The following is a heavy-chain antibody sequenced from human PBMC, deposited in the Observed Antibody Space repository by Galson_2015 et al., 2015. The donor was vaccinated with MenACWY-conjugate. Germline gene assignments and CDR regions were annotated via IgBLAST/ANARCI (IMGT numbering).Heavy chain of an antibody. D-gene: IGHD4-11*01. CDR2: IRGSGGNT. J-gene: IGHJ6*03. CDR1: GFTFSSYA. V-gene: IGHV3-23*01. Sequence: SLRLSCAASGFTFSSYATSWVRQAPGKGLEWVSAIRGSGGNTYYADSVKGRFTISRDNSKNTLYLQINSLRAEDTAVYYCATTYISPGYYYYIDVWGRGTAVAVAS. CDR3: ATTYISPGYYYYIDV.